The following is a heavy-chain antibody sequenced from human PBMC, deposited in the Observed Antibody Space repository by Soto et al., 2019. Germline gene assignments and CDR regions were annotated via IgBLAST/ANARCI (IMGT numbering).Heavy chain of an antibody. J-gene: IGHJ4*02. V-gene: IGHV4-4*07. CDR2: VHVTGNI. D-gene: IGHD2-2*01. Sequence: QVSLQESGPGLVRSSETLSLTCTVSNDSFTSYYWSWIRQSAGRGLEWIGRVHVTGNIHYNPSLRSRVTMSSDSSSSQFFRRLTSVTAADTAVYYCARGVPAAVTGGGDYFDYWGQGTLVTVSS. CDR3: ARGVPAAVTGGGDYFDY. CDR1: NDSFTSYY.